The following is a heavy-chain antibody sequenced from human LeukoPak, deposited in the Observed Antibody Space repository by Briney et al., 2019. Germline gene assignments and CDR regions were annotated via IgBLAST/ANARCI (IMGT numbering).Heavy chain of an antibody. CDR2: IYYSGST. J-gene: IGHJ4*02. D-gene: IGHD6-19*01. CDR3: ARDTRYSSGWLNY. V-gene: IGHV4-39*07. Sequence: SETLSLTCIVSGGSISSSSYYWDWIRQPPGKGLEWIGSIYYSGSTYYNPSLKSRVTISVDTSKNQFSLKLSSVTAADTAVYYCARDTRYSSGWLNYWGQGTLVTVSS. CDR1: GGSISSSSYY.